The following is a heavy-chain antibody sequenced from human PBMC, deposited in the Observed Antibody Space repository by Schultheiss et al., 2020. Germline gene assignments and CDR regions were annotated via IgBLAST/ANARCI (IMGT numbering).Heavy chain of an antibody. CDR2: IYYSGST. V-gene: IGHV4-39*01. D-gene: IGHD7-27*01. CDR3: ARHVNWGRRYFDL. CDR1: GGSISSSNW. J-gene: IGHJ2*01. Sequence: SQTLSLTCTVSGGSISSSNWWSWVRQPPGKGLEWIGSIYYSGSTNYNPSLKSRVTISVDTSKNQFSLKLTSVTAADTAVYYCARHVNWGRRYFDLWGRGTLVTVSS.